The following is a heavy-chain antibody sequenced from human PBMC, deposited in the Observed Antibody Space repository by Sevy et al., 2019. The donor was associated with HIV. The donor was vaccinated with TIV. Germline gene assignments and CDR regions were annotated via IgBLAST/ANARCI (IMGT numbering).Heavy chain of an antibody. V-gene: IGHV3-21*01. D-gene: IGHD2-15*01. CDR1: GFTFSSYS. Sequence: GGSLRLSCAASGFTFSSYSMNWVRQAPGKGLEWVSSISSSSSYIYYADSVKRRFTISRDNAKNSLYLQMNSPRAEDTAVYYCAREVTHNYYCSGGSCYSGYFDYWGQGTLVTVSS. J-gene: IGHJ4*02. CDR3: AREVTHNYYCSGGSCYSGYFDY. CDR2: ISSSSSYI.